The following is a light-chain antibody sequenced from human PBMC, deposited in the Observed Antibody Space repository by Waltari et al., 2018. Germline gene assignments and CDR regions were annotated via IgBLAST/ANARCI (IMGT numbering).Light chain of an antibody. CDR1: SIGSRS. J-gene: IGLJ2*01. Sequence: SYVLTQPPSVSVAPGKAARITCGGNSIGSRSVHWYQQKPGQAPVLVIYYDSDRPSGIPEGISGSKSGNTATLTISRVEAGYEAAYYCQLWESGSDRVVFGGGTKLTVL. CDR3: QLWESGSDRVV. V-gene: IGLV3-21*01. CDR2: YDS.